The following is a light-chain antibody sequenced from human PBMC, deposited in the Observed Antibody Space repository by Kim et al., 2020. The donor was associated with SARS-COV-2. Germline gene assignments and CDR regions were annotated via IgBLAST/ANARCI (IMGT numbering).Light chain of an antibody. CDR1: NLGEKY. CDR3: QAWDSSTAV. V-gene: IGLV3-1*01. J-gene: IGLJ2*01. Sequence: VSPGQTTRITGSGDNLGEKYACWYQQQPGQPPVLVIYQDSKRPSGIPERFSGPNSGNPATLTISGTQAMDEADYYCQAWDSSTAVFGGGTKRIVL. CDR2: QDS.